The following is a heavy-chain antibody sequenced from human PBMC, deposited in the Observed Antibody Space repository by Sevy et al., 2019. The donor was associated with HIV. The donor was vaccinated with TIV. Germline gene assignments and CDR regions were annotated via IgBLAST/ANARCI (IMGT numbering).Heavy chain of an antibody. CDR1: GFTFSSYA. D-gene: IGHD3-22*01. J-gene: IGHJ4*02. CDR2: ISYDGSNK. CDR3: ARERKMYDSSGYYFHFDY. V-gene: IGHV3-30-3*01. Sequence: GGSLRLSCAASGFTFSSYAMHWVRQAPGKGLEWVAVISYDGSNKYYADSVKGRFTISRDNAKNSLYLQMNSLRDEDTAVYYCARERKMYDSSGYYFHFDYWGQGTLVTVSS.